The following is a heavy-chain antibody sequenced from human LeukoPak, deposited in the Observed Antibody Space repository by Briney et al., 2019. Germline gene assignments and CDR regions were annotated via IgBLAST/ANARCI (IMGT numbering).Heavy chain of an antibody. CDR1: GFTFSSYE. CDR2: INRVGNTI. Sequence: GGSLRLSRATSGFTFSSYEMNWIRQAPGKGLEWISYINRVGNTIYYADSVRGRFTISRDNAKNSLYLQMNSLRAEDTAVYYCARDPFPHDYGDFWGQGTLVTVSS. D-gene: IGHD3-16*01. CDR3: ARDPFPHDYGDF. J-gene: IGHJ4*02. V-gene: IGHV3-48*03.